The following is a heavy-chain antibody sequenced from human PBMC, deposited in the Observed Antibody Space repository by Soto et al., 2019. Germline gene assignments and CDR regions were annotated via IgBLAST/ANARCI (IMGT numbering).Heavy chain of an antibody. CDR2: IIPIFGTA. CDR3: DLDCSGGSCYDI. D-gene: IGHD2-15*01. V-gene: IGHV1-69*01. CDR1: GGTFSSYA. Sequence: QVQLVQSGAEVKKPGSSVTVSCKASGGTFSSYAISWVRQAPGQGLEWMGGIIPIFGTANYAQKYQGRVTITADESTSTAYMELSSLRSEDTAVYYCDLDCSGGSCYDIWGQGTLVTVSS. J-gene: IGHJ4*02.